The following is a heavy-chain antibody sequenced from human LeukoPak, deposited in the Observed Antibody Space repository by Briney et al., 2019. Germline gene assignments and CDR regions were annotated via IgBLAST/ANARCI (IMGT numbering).Heavy chain of an antibody. CDR1: GFTFSSYG. CDR3: ARVRGRCSGDSCYSDY. D-gene: IGHD2-15*01. V-gene: IGHV3-33*01. J-gene: IGHJ4*02. Sequence: GRSLRLSCAASGFTFSSYGMHWVRQAPGKGLEWVALICSDGSNKYYADSVKGRLTISRDDSKNTVYLQMNSLRADDTAVYYCARVRGRCSGDSCYSDYWGQGTLVTVSS. CDR2: ICSDGSNK.